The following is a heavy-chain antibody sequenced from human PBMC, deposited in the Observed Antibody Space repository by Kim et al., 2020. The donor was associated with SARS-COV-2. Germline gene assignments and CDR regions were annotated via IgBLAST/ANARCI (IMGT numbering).Heavy chain of an antibody. CDR1: GFTVSSNY. CDR2: IYSGGST. J-gene: IGHJ6*02. CDR3: ARDRRDSSSWYRGYYGMDV. D-gene: IGHD6-13*01. Sequence: GGSLRLSCAASGFTVSSNYMSWVRQAPGKGLEWVSVIYSGGSTYYADSVKGRFTISSHNSKNTLYLQMNSLRAEDTAVYYCARDRRDSSSWYRGYYGMDVWGQGTTVTVSS. V-gene: IGHV3-53*04.